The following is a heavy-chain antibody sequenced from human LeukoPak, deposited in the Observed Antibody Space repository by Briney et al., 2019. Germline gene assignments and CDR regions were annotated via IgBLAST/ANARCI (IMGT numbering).Heavy chain of an antibody. CDR1: GGSISSYY. J-gene: IGHJ4*02. D-gene: IGHD6-19*01. V-gene: IGHV4-59*01. CDR2: IYYTGST. Sequence: SETLSLTCTVSGGSISSYYWNWIRQPPGKGLEWIGYIYYTGSTNYGPSLKSRVTISVDTSKNQLSLRLSSVTAADTAVYYCARDRSGWSFFDYWGQGTLVTVSP. CDR3: ARDRSGWSFFDY.